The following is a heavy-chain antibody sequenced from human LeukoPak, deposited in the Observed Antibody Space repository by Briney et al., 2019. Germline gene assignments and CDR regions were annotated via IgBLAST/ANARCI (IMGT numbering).Heavy chain of an antibody. D-gene: IGHD3-9*01. V-gene: IGHV3-7*03. CDR1: GFPFSSYS. J-gene: IGHJ4*02. CDR2: IKQDGSEK. CDR3: AGGTGFIIKD. Sequence: GGSLRLSCAASGFPFSSYSMTWVRRAPGKGLEWVANIKQDGSEKNYVDSVKGRFTISRDNAKNSLYLQMNNLRVEDTAMYYCAGGTGFIIKDWGQGTLVTVSS.